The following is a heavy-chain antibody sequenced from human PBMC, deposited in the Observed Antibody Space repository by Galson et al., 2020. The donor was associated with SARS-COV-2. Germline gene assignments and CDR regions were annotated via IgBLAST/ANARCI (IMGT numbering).Heavy chain of an antibody. D-gene: IGHD3-22*01. Sequence: SETLSLTCTVSGYSVSTTNYWGWVRQPPGRGLEWIGRVYPSGTTYYNPPLTSRVTISVDTSKNQFSLRLDSVTAAATALYYCARQGVNMIVLVTVPGWYFDLWGRGTLVTVSS. CDR2: VYPSGTT. CDR3: ARQGVNMIVLVTVPGWYFDL. CDR1: GYSVSTTNY. J-gene: IGHJ2*01. V-gene: IGHV4-38-2*02.